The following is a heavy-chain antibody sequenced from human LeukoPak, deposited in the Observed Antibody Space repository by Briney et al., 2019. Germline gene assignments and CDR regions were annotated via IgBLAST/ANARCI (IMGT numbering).Heavy chain of an antibody. V-gene: IGHV1-8*03. CDR2: MNPNSGNT. CDR3: ARGSVAEDIVVVPAATAYYYYYMDV. D-gene: IGHD2-2*01. J-gene: IGHJ6*03. CDR1: GYTFTSYD. Sequence: ASVKVSRKASGYTFTSYDINWVRQATGQGHEWMGWMNPNSGNTGYAQKFQGRVTITRNTSISTAYMELSSLRSEDTAVYYCARGSVAEDIVVVPAATAYYYYYMDVWGKGTTVTVSS.